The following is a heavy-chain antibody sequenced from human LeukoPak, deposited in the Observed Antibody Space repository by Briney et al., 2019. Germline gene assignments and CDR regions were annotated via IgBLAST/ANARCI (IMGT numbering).Heavy chain of an antibody. V-gene: IGHV1-69*05. Sequence: GASVKVSCKASGGIFSSYAISWVRQAPGQGLEWMGRIIPIFGTANYAQKFQGRVTITTDESTSTAYMELSSLRSEDTAVYYCARVDTAMVIDYWGQGTLVTVSS. D-gene: IGHD5-18*01. J-gene: IGHJ4*02. CDR3: ARVDTAMVIDY. CDR2: IIPIFGTA. CDR1: GGIFSSYA.